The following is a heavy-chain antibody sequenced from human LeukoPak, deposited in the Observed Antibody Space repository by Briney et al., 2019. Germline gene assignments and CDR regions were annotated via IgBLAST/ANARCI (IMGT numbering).Heavy chain of an antibody. CDR1: GFTFRSYA. Sequence: PGGSLRLSCAASGFTFRSYAMSWVRQAPGKGLEWVSYISSSPNIRYYADSVKGRFTISRDNAKNSLYLQMNRLRDADTAVYYCARGGYSSGYITWGPRDRETREDMDVWGQGTTVIVSS. CDR3: ARGGYSSGYITWGPRDRETREDMDV. D-gene: IGHD5-18*01. CDR2: ISSSPNIR. V-gene: IGHV3-48*02. J-gene: IGHJ6*02.